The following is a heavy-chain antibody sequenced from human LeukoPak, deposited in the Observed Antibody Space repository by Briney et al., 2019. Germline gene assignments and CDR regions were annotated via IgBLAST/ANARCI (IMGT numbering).Heavy chain of an antibody. CDR3: AKEEQWLATTYYWYFDL. Sequence: GGSLRLSCAASGFTFDDYGMYWVRQVPGKGLEWVSGISWNSVIIGYADSVKGRFTISRDNSKNTLYLQMNSLRAEDTAVYYCAKEEQWLATTYYWYFDLWGRGTLVTVSS. D-gene: IGHD6-19*01. CDR1: GFTFDDYG. CDR2: ISWNSVII. J-gene: IGHJ2*01. V-gene: IGHV3-9*01.